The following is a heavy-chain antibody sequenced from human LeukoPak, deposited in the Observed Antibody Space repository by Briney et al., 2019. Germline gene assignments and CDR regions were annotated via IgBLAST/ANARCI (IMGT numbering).Heavy chain of an antibody. J-gene: IGHJ5*02. Sequence: SETLSLTCTVSGGSISSGGYYWSWIRQHPGKGLEWIGCIYYSRSTYYNPSLKSRVTISVDTSKNQYSLMLSSVTAADTAVYDWARAYDLFDPWGQGTLVTVSS. V-gene: IGHV4-31*03. D-gene: IGHD3-16*01. CDR1: GGSISSGGYY. CDR3: ARAYDLFDP. CDR2: IYYSRST.